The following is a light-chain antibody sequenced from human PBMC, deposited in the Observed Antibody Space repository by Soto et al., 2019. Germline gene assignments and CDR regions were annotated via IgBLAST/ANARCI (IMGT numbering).Light chain of an antibody. CDR1: SSDIGGYKH. CDR2: EVS. CDR3: SSYSRTNYII. Sequence: QSVLTQPPSASGSPGLSVTISCTGTSSDIGGYKHVSWYQQHPGKAPKLIIFEVSARPSGVPGRFFGSKSGNTASLTVSGLQADDEADYFCSSYSRTNYIIFGGGTKLTVL. V-gene: IGLV2-8*01. J-gene: IGLJ2*01.